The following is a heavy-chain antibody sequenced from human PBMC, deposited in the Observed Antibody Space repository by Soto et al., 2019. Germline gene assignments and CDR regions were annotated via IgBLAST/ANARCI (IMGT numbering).Heavy chain of an antibody. CDR2: IKPDVSEK. V-gene: IGHV3-7*01. D-gene: IGHD3-3*01. Sequence: WGSLRLSCAASGFTFSNYWMSWVRQAPGKGLEWVANIKPDVSEKSYVDTVKGRFTISRDNAKNALYLQMNSLRAEDTAVYFCARPHSNYDLRSTHPMDVWGKGNTVTVSA. CDR1: GFTFSNYW. CDR3: ARPHSNYDLRSTHPMDV. J-gene: IGHJ6*04.